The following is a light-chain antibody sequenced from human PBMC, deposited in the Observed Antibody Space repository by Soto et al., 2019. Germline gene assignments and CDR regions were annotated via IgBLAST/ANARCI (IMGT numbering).Light chain of an antibody. CDR2: EVS. Sequence: QSALTQPPSASGSPGQSVTISCTGTSSDVGGYNFVSWYQQHPGKAPKLMIYEVSERPSGVPDRFSGSKSGNAASLTVSGLQAEDEADYYFSSYAGSNIVVFGGGTKLTVL. V-gene: IGLV2-8*01. J-gene: IGLJ2*01. CDR1: SSDVGGYNF. CDR3: SSYAGSNIVV.